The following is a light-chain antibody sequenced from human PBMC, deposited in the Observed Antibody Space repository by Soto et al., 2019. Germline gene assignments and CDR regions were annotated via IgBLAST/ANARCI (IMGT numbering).Light chain of an antibody. V-gene: IGKV1-39*01. CDR1: QSISSY. CDR3: HQSYSTPT. Sequence: DIQMTQSPSSLSASVGDRVTITCRASQSISSYLNWYQQKPGKAPKLLIYAASSLQSGVPSRFSGSGSGTAFTLTISSLQHEDFATYYCHQSYSTPTFGQGTKLEIK. J-gene: IGKJ2*01. CDR2: AAS.